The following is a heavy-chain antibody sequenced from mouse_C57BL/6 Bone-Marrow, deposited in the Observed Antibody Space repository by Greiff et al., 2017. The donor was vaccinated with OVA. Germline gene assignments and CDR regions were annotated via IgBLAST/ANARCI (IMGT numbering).Heavy chain of an antibody. CDR2: IWSGGST. Sequence: VQLMESGPGLVQPSQSLSITCTVSGFSLTSYGVHWVRQSPGKGLEWLGVIWSGGSTDYNAAFISRLSISKDNSKSQVFFKMNSLQADDTAIYYCARLGRSFAYWGQGTLVTVSA. J-gene: IGHJ3*01. D-gene: IGHD4-1*01. V-gene: IGHV2-2*01. CDR3: ARLGRSFAY. CDR1: GFSLTSYG.